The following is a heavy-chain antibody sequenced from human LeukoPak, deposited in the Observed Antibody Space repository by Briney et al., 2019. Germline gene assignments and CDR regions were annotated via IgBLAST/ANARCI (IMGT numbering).Heavy chain of an antibody. CDR3: ARDLYYYGSGSYYNLYYFGY. CDR2: ISSSSSYI. CDR1: GFTFNNYA. J-gene: IGHJ4*02. Sequence: PGGSLRLSCAASGFTFNNYAMNWVRQAPGKGLEWVSSISSSSSYIYYADSVKGRFTISRDNAKNSLYLQMNSLRAEDTAVYYCARDLYYYGSGSYYNLYYFGYWGQGTLVTVSS. V-gene: IGHV3-21*01. D-gene: IGHD3-10*01.